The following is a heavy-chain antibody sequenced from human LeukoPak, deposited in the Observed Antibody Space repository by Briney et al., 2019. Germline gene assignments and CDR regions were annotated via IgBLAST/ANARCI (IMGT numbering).Heavy chain of an antibody. V-gene: IGHV1-18*04. CDR3: ARGYCRSTSCHEPPLYGMDV. D-gene: IGHD2-2*01. CDR1: GYTFTNYG. J-gene: IGHJ6*02. Sequence: ASIKVSCKASGYTFTNYGFSRVRQAPGQGLEWMGWISTYSGNTNYAQQLQGRVTMTSDTSTSTVYMELRSLRSDDSGVYYCARGYCRSTSCHEPPLYGMDVWGQGTTVTVS. CDR2: ISTYSGNT.